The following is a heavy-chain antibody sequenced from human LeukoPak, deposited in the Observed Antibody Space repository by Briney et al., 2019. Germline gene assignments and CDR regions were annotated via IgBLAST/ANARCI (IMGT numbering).Heavy chain of an antibody. CDR1: GFTFDDYA. D-gene: IGHD1-20*01. CDR2: ISWNSGSI. Sequence: GRSLRLSCAASGFTFDDYAMHWVRQAPGKGLEWVSGISWNSGSIGYADSVKGRFTISRDNAKNSLYLQMNSLRAEDMALYYCAKNAITGKGPDWYFDLWGRGTLVTVSS. CDR3: AKNAITGKGPDWYFDL. V-gene: IGHV3-9*03. J-gene: IGHJ2*01.